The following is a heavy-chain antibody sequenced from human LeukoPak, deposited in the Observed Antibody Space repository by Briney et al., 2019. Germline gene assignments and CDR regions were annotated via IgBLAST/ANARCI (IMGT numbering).Heavy chain of an antibody. J-gene: IGHJ4*02. V-gene: IGHV1-2*02. CDR2: INPNSGGT. CDR3: ATYDILTGYYTHYFDY. D-gene: IGHD3-9*01. Sequence: ASVKVSCKASGYTFTGYYMHWVRQAPGQGLEWMGWINPNSGGTNYAQKFQGRVTMTRDTSISTAYMELSRLRSDDTAVYYCATYDILTGYYTHYFDYWGQGTLVTVSS. CDR1: GYTFTGYY.